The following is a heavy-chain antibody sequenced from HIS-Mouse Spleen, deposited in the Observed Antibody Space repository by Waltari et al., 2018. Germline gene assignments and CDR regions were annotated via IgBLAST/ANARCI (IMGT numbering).Heavy chain of an antibody. Sequence: QLQLQESGPGLVKPSETLSLTCTVSGGSISSSSYYWGWIRQPPGKGREWIGSIYYSGSTYYNPSIKRRVTISVDTSKNQFSLKLSSVTAADTAVYYCAREIPYSSSWYDWYFDLWGRGTLVTVSS. D-gene: IGHD6-13*01. CDR3: AREIPYSSSWYDWYFDL. CDR1: GGSISSSSYY. V-gene: IGHV4-39*07. J-gene: IGHJ2*01. CDR2: IYYSGST.